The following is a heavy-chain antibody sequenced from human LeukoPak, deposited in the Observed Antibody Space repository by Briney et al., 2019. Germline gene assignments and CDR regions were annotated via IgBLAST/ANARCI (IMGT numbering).Heavy chain of an antibody. CDR1: GFRFSSFA. CDR3: AKSRGAINDVFDI. V-gene: IGHV3-23*01. Sequence: PGGSLRLSCAAAGFRFSSFAMSWVRQAQGKGLEWVSGISTSGGSTYYADSVKRRFTISRDNSKNTLYVQMSSLRAEDTAEYYCAKSRGAINDVFDIWGQGTMVTVSA. D-gene: IGHD3-22*01. CDR2: ISTSGGST. J-gene: IGHJ3*02.